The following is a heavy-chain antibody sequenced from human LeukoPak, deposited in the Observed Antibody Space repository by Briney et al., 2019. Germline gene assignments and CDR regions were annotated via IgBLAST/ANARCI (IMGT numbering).Heavy chain of an antibody. Sequence: GGSLRLSCAASGFTFSSYGMNWVRQAPGKGLEWVSSISSSSSYIYYADSVKGRFTISRDNAKNSLYLQMNSLRAEDTAVYYCARDSPSAYYFDYWGQGTLVTVSS. V-gene: IGHV3-21*01. J-gene: IGHJ4*02. CDR1: GFTFSSYG. CDR2: ISSSSSYI. D-gene: IGHD6-19*01. CDR3: ARDSPSAYYFDY.